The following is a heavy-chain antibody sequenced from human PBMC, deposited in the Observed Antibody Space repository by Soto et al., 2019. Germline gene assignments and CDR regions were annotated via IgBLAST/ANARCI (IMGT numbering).Heavy chain of an antibody. D-gene: IGHD1-26*01. CDR3: ARDGGRHSGGIDY. V-gene: IGHV1-69*01. Sequence: QVQLVQSGAEVKKPGSSVKVSCKASGGTFSSYSINWVRQAPGQGLEWMGEIIPIFGTANYAQKFQGRVTITADESTSPAYMEPSRLRSEDTAVYYCARDGGRHSGGIDYWGQGTLVTVSS. J-gene: IGHJ4*02. CDR2: IIPIFGTA. CDR1: GGTFSSYS.